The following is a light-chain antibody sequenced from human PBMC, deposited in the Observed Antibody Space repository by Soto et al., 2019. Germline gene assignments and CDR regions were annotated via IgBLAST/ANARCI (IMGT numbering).Light chain of an antibody. CDR2: GAS. J-gene: IGKJ1*01. V-gene: IGKV3-20*01. CDR1: QTVSGNY. CDR3: QQYGGSRA. Sequence: ESVLTQSPGTLSLSPGEGATLSCRASQTVSGNYLVWYQQKPGQAPRLLIYGASSRATGIPDRFSGSGSGTDFTLTISRLEPEDFAVYFCQQYGGSRAFGQGTKVEIK.